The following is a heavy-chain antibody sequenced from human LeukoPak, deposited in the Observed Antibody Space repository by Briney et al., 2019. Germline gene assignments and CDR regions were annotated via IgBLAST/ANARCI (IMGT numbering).Heavy chain of an antibody. V-gene: IGHV3-11*03. CDR3: AATTVTRYYYYYYGMDV. D-gene: IGHD4-17*01. CDR1: GFTFSDYY. J-gene: IGHJ6*02. Sequence: GGSLRLSCAASGFTFSDYYMSWIRQAPGKGLEWVPYISSSSSYTNYADSVKGRFTISRDNAKNSLYLQMNSLRAEDTAVYYCAATTVTRYYYYYYGMDVWGQGTTVTVSS. CDR2: ISSSSSYT.